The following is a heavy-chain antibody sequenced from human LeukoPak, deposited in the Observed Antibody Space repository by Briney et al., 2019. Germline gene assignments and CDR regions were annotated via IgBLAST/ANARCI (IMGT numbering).Heavy chain of an antibody. V-gene: IGHV4-59*08. Sequence: SETLSLTCTVSGGSISSYYWSWIRQPPGKGLEWIGYIYYSGSTNYNPSLKSRVTLSVDTSKNQFSLKLSSVTAADTAVYFCARPVEMSAYFQHWGQGTLVSVSS. CDR3: ARPVEMSAYFQH. J-gene: IGHJ1*01. CDR2: IYYSGST. D-gene: IGHD5-24*01. CDR1: GGSISSYY.